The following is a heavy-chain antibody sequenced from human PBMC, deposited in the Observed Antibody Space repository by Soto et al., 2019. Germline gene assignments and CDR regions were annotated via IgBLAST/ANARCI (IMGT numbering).Heavy chain of an antibody. J-gene: IGHJ4*02. CDR3: AKGSTATGYPFDY. CDR2: ISYDGTDK. D-gene: IGHD4-17*01. CDR1: GFTFNTFG. Sequence: PGGSLRLSCAASGFTFNTFGMHWVRQAPGKGLEWVAAISYDGTDKYYADSVKGRFTISKDNSKNTLHLQMNSLRAEDTAVYYGAKGSTATGYPFDYWGQGTLVTVSS. V-gene: IGHV3-30*18.